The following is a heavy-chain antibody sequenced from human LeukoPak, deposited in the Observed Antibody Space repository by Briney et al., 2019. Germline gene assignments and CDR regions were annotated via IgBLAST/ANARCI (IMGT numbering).Heavy chain of an antibody. J-gene: IGHJ3*02. CDR1: GFTFSSYA. CDR3: ARVRGAFDI. CDR2: ISYDGSNK. V-gene: IGHV3-30-3*01. D-gene: IGHD3-3*01. Sequence: GRSLRLPCAASGFTFSSYAMHWVRQAPGKGLEWVAVISYDGSNKYYADSVKGRFTISRDNSKNTLYLQMNSLRAEDTAVYYCARVRGAFDIWGQGTMVTVSS.